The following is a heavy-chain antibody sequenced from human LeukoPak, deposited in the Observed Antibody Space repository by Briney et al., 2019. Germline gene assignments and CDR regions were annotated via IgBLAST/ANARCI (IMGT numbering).Heavy chain of an antibody. Sequence: SVKVSCKASGGTFSSYAISWVRQAPGQGLEWMGGIIPIFGTANYAQKFQGRVTITADESTSTAYMELSSLRSEDTAVYYCARDRGQLFPQDLDYWGQGTLVTVSS. CDR3: ARDRGQLFPQDLDY. CDR1: GGTFSSYA. CDR2: IIPIFGTA. V-gene: IGHV1-69*01. D-gene: IGHD2-2*01. J-gene: IGHJ4*02.